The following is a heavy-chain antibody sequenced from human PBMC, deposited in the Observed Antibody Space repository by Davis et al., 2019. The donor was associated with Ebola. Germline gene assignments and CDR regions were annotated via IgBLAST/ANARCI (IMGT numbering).Heavy chain of an antibody. V-gene: IGHV3-74*01. CDR2: INRDESGT. D-gene: IGHD3-3*01. J-gene: IGHJ5*02. CDR1: GFTFSNYW. CDR3: ARDRATIFGVANWFDP. Sequence: HTGGSLRLSCAASGFTFSNYWMYWVRQAPGKGLVWVSRINRDESGTTYADSVKGRFTISRDNAKNMLYLQMDSLRVEDTAVYYCARDRATIFGVANWFDPWGQGTLVTVSS.